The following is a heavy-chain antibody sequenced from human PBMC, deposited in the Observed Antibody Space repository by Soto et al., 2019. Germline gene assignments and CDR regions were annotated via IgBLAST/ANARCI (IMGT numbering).Heavy chain of an antibody. CDR3: ARDHSYYYDSSGYPPNWFDP. CDR1: GGTFSSYA. J-gene: IGHJ5*02. V-gene: IGHV1-69*01. Sequence: VQLVQSGAEVKKPGSSVKVSCKASGGTFSSYAISWVRQAPGQGLEWMGGIIPIFGTANYAQKFQGRVTITADESTSTAYMELSSLRSEDTAVYYCARDHSYYYDSSGYPPNWFDPWGQGTLVTVSS. CDR2: IIPIFGTA. D-gene: IGHD3-22*01.